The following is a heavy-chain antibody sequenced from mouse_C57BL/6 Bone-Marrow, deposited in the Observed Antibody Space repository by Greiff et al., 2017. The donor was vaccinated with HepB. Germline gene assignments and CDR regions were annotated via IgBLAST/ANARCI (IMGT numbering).Heavy chain of an antibody. CDR3: ARFPVAGTYFDY. D-gene: IGHD4-1*01. V-gene: IGHV7-3*01. J-gene: IGHJ2*01. CDR2: IRNKANGYTT. CDR1: GFTFTDYY. Sequence: EVKLVESGGGLVQPGGSLSLSCAASGFTFTDYYMSWVRQPPGKALEWLGFIRNKANGYTTEYSASVKGRFTISRDKSQSILYLQMNALRAEDSATYYCARFPVAGTYFDYWGQGTTLTVSS.